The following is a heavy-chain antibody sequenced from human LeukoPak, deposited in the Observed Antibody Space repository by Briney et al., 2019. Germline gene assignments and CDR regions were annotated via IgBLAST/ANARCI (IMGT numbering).Heavy chain of an antibody. Sequence: GSLRLSCAVSGFSFSSYGMHSVRQAPGKGMEWVAVVSNDGSNEYYADSVKGRFSISRDNSKNTVYLQMNSLRAEDTAVYYCARDSASTPLDYWGQGTLVTVSS. J-gene: IGHJ4*02. D-gene: IGHD1-26*01. V-gene: IGHV3-33*01. CDR2: VSNDGSNE. CDR1: GFSFSSYG. CDR3: ARDSASTPLDY.